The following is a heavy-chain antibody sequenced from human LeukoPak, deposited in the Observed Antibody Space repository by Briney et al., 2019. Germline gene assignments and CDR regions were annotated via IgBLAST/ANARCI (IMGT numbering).Heavy chain of an antibody. V-gene: IGHV1-18*01. CDR2: ISAYNGNT. Sequence: ASVKVSCKASGGTFSSYAISWVRQAPGQGLEWMGWISAYNGNTNYAQKLQGRVTMTTDTSTSTAYMELRSLRSDDTAVYYCARSGPLYDILTGYTPGNFDYWGQGTLVTVSS. CDR1: GGTFSSYA. J-gene: IGHJ4*02. D-gene: IGHD3-9*01. CDR3: ARSGPLYDILTGYTPGNFDY.